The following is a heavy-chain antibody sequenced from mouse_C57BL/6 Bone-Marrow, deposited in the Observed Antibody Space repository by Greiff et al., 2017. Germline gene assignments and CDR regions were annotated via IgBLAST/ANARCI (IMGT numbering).Heavy chain of an antibody. D-gene: IGHD2-4*01. Sequence: QVQLKQPGAELVKPGASVKLSCKASGYTFTSYWMHWVKQRPGQGLEWIGMIHPNSGSTNYNEKFKSKATLTVDKSSSTAYMQLSSLTSEDSAVYYCASDDYDPFDYWGQGTTLTVSS. CDR2: IHPNSGST. V-gene: IGHV1-64*01. J-gene: IGHJ2*01. CDR3: ASDDYDPFDY. CDR1: GYTFTSYW.